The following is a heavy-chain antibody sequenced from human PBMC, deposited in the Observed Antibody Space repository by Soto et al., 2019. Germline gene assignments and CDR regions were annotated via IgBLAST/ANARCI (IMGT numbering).Heavy chain of an antibody. Sequence: QVQLQESGPGLVKPSETLSLTCTVSGGSISSYYWSWIRQPPGKGLEWIGYIYYSGSTNYNPSLKSRVTISVDTSKNQFSLKLRSVTAADTAVYYCAGTYGGYYDYWGQGTLVTVSS. CDR2: IYYSGST. D-gene: IGHD2-8*01. CDR1: GGSISSYY. J-gene: IGHJ4*02. V-gene: IGHV4-59*01. CDR3: AGTYGGYYDY.